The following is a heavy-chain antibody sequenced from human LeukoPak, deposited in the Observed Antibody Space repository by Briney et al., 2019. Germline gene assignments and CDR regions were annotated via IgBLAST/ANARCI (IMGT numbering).Heavy chain of an antibody. V-gene: IGHV1-3*01. CDR3: VAADLGDH. Sequence: ASVKASCKASGYSFTSYAMHWVRQAPGQRPEWMGWITVGNGNTKYLQKFQGRVTFTRDTSASTAYMGLSSLRFEDTAVYYCVAADLGDHWGQGTLVTVSS. CDR1: GYSFTSYA. J-gene: IGHJ4*02. CDR2: ITVGNGNT. D-gene: IGHD6-19*01.